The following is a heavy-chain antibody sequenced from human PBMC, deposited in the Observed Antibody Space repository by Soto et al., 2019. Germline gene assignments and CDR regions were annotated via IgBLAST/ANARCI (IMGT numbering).Heavy chain of an antibody. J-gene: IGHJ4*02. CDR3: VSQRTTVLTQAYFDY. CDR1: WGAVTNRSSY. CDR2: VYYRVRS. D-gene: IGHD4-17*01. V-gene: IGHV4-39*01. Sequence: ETLPLTWPVSWGAVTNRSSYWGWIRQSPGKGLEWIGSVYYRVRSYSKSSVKSRVTISVDTSKNQFSLNFNSVTASDTALYYCVSQRTTVLTQAYFDYWGPGALVTVSS.